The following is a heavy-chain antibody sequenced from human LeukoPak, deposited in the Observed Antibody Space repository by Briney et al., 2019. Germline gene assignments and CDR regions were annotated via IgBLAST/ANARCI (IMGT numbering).Heavy chain of an antibody. CDR1: GFTLNDYA. D-gene: IGHD1-26*01. Sequence: GGSLRLSCVASGFTLNDYALHWVRQAPGKGLEWISLISGDGGSTYYADSVKGRFTISRDNSKNSLYLQMSSLRAEDTAVYYCAKGVRSGTYYNCFDPWGQGTLVTVSS. CDR2: ISGDGGST. V-gene: IGHV3-43*02. J-gene: IGHJ5*02. CDR3: AKGVRSGTYYNCFDP.